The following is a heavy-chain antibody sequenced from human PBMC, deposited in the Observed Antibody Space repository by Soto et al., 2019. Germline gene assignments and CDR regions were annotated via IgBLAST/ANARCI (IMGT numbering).Heavy chain of an antibody. CDR3: ARVFGMTTVTMRAWFDP. Sequence: PSETLSLTCAVSGGSISGGGYSWSWIRQPPGKGLEWIGYIYHSGSTYYNPSLKSRVTISVDRSKNQFSLKLSSVTAADTAVYYCARVFGMTTVTMRAWFDPWGQGTLVTVSS. CDR2: IYHSGST. J-gene: IGHJ5*02. V-gene: IGHV4-30-2*01. D-gene: IGHD4-17*01. CDR1: GGSISGGGYS.